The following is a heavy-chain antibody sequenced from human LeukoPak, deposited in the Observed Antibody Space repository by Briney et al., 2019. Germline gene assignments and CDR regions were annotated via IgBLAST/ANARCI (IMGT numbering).Heavy chain of an antibody. D-gene: IGHD1-26*01. V-gene: IGHV3-21*01. CDR2: IRADAVTT. Sequence: PGGSLRLSCATSGFIFSHHGMNWVRQAPGKGLEWVSGIRADAVTTYYADSVKGRFTISRDNAKNSLYLQMNSLRAEDTAVYYCARDPTSSWETAFDIWGQGTMVTVSS. J-gene: IGHJ3*02. CDR3: ARDPTSSWETAFDI. CDR1: GFIFSHHG.